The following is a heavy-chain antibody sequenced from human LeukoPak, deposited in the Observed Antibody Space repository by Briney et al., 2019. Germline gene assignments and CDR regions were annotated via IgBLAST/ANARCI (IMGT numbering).Heavy chain of an antibody. J-gene: IGHJ3*02. CDR2: ISGSGGST. CDR1: GFTFSSYA. Sequence: GGSLRLSCAASGFTFSSYAMSWVRQAPGKGLEWVSAISGSGGSTYYADSVKGRFTISRDNAKNTLYLQMNSLRAEDTAVYYCARAQGYDSSGYYYVDAFDIWGQGTMVTVSS. CDR3: ARAQGYDSSGYYYVDAFDI. D-gene: IGHD3-22*01. V-gene: IGHV3-23*01.